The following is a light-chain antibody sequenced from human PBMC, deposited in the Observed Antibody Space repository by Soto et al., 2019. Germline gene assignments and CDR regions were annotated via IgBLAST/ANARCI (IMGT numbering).Light chain of an antibody. CDR2: GNS. CDR1: SSNIGAAYD. J-gene: IGLJ2*01. V-gene: IGLV1-40*01. Sequence: QSVLTQPPSVSGAPGQRVTISCTGRSSNIGAAYDVHWYQQLPGTAPKLLIIGNSNRPSGVPDRSSGSKSGTSASLAITGLQAEDEADDHCQYYYSSLIGSNVVFGGGTKLTVL. CDR3: QYYYSSLIGSNVV.